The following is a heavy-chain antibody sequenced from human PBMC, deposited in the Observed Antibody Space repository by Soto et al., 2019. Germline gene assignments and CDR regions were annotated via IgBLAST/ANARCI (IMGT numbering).Heavy chain of an antibody. V-gene: IGHV4-4*02. CDR3: ASRDPGTSVDY. J-gene: IGHJ4*02. CDR2: IYRTGST. D-gene: IGHD1-7*01. CDR1: GGSFTSNNW. Sequence: SETLSLTCAVSGGSFTSNNWWTWVRQLPGQGLEWIGEIYRTGSTNYNPSLKSRVTISLDKSENQFSLKVTSLTAADTAVYYCASRDPGTSVDYWGQGTLVTVSS.